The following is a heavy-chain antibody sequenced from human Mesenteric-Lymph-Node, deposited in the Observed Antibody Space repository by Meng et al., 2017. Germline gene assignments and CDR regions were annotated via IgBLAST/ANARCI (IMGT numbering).Heavy chain of an antibody. V-gene: IGHV4-61*08. Sequence: SETLSLTCAVAGGSVSSGGYYWSWIRQPPGKGLEWIGYIYYSGNTNYSPSLKSRITISLDTSKNQFSLKLTSVTAADTAVYYCARHFNSGTYPLDYWGQGTLVTVSS. J-gene: IGHJ4*02. D-gene: IGHD3-10*01. CDR2: IYYSGNT. CDR3: ARHFNSGTYPLDY. CDR1: GGSVSSGGYY.